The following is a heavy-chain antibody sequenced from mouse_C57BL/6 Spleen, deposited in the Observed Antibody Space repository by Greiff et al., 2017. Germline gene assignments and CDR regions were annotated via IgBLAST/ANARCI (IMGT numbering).Heavy chain of an antibody. CDR3: ALWDVWYFDV. CDR2: IHPNSGST. D-gene: IGHD4-1*01. Sequence: VQLQQPGAELVKPGASVKLSCKASGYTFTGYWMHWVKQRPGQGLEWIGMIHPNSGSTNYNEKFKSKATLTVDKSSSTAYMQLSSLTSEDSAVYYCALWDVWYFDVWGTGTTVTVSS. V-gene: IGHV1-64*01. CDR1: GYTFTGYW. J-gene: IGHJ1*03.